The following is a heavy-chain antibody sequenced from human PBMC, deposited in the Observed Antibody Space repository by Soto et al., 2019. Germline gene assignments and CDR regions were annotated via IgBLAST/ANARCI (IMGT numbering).Heavy chain of an antibody. CDR1: GFPLSTYR. D-gene: IGHD6-13*01. CDR2: ITSSTSSTI. Sequence: PGGSLRLSCAASGFPLSTYRMNWVRQAPGKGLEWVSSITSSTSSTIYYADSAKGRFTISRDNAKTSLYLQMNSLRAEDTAVYYCARVPIAADEHFDYWGQGTLVTVSS. CDR3: ARVPIAADEHFDY. J-gene: IGHJ4*02. V-gene: IGHV3-48*01.